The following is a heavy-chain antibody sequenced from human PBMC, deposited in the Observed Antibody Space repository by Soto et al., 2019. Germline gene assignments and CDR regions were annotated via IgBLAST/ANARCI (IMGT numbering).Heavy chain of an antibody. V-gene: IGHV4-4*07. CDR1: GASMSKYY. J-gene: IGHJ4*02. Sequence: QVQLQESGPGLVKPSETLSLTCTVSGASMSKYYWSWIRQPAGKGLEWIGRIYTSGSTNYNPSLTSRVNMSIDTSNNHFSLNLKSVTAADAAVYYCARTVGAAYYFDFWGQGALVTVSS. D-gene: IGHD1-26*01. CDR2: IYTSGST. CDR3: ARTVGAAYYFDF.